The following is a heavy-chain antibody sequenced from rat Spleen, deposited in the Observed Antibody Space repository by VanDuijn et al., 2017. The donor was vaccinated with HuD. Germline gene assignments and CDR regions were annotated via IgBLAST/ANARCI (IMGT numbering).Heavy chain of an antibody. CDR3: ASLNWEGYFDY. CDR1: GFTFSSSG. V-gene: IGHV5-19*01. D-gene: IGHD5-1*01. CDR2: ISPSAAYT. Sequence: EVQLVESGGGLVQPGRSLRLSCAASGFTFSSSGMHWTRQAPTKGLEWVASISPSAAYTYYRDSVKGRFTISRDNAKHTQYLQMDSLRSEDTATYYCASLNWEGYFDYWGQGVMVTVSS. J-gene: IGHJ2*01.